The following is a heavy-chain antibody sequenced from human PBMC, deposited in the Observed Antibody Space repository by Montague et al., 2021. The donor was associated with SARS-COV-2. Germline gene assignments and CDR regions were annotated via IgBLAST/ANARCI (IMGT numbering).Heavy chain of an antibody. Sequence: SETLSLTCTVSGGSISSGSYWGWIRQPPGKGLEWIGTSDHSGITYYSPSLKSRVTISLDTSKNQFSLNLDSVTASDTAMYYCARVISAVAGANFYCDYGGQGTLVTVSS. D-gene: IGHD4/OR15-4a*01. CDR2: SDHSGIT. J-gene: IGHJ4*02. CDR3: ARVISAVAGANFYCDY. CDR1: GGSISSGSY. V-gene: IGHV4-38-2*02.